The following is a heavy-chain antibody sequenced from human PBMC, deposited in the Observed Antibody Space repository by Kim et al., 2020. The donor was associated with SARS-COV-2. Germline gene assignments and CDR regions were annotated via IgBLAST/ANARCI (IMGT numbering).Heavy chain of an antibody. CDR3: ARHKGNTIIGEVIMDV. CDR1: GGSISSSSYY. Sequence: SETLSLTCTVSGGSISSSSYYWGWIRQPPGKGLECIGSIYYSGSTYYNPSLKSRVTTSVDTSKNQFSLILSSVTAADTDVDYCARHKGNTIIGEVIMDV. V-gene: IGHV4-39*01. D-gene: IGHD3-3*01. J-gene: IGHJ6*01. CDR2: IYYSGST.